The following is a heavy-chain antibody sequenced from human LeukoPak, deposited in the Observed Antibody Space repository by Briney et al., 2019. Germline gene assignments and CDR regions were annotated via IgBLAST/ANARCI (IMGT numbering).Heavy chain of an antibody. CDR3: ARDSWGWHENTFDC. J-gene: IGHJ4*02. D-gene: IGHD3-16*01. V-gene: IGHV1-2*02. Sequence: AASVKVSCKASGYTFTGYYMHWVRQAPGQGLEWMGWINPNSGGTNYAQKFQGRVTMTRDTSISTAYMELSRLRSDDTAVYYCARDSWGWHENTFDCWGQGTLVTVSS. CDR2: INPNSGGT. CDR1: GYTFTGYY.